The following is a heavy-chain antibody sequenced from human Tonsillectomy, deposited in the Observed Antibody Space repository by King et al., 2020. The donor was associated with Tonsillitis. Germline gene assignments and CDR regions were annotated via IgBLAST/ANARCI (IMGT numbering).Heavy chain of an antibody. V-gene: IGHV4-39*01. Sequence: LQLQESGPGLVKPSETLSLTCTVSGGSISRSDYYWGWIRQPPGKGLGWIGSIYYSGNTYYNPSLKSRVTISVDTSKNQLSLRLSSVTAADTAVYYCASIAAAGSCVLVWGKGTTVTVSS. CDR2: IYYSGNT. D-gene: IGHD6-13*01. J-gene: IGHJ6*04. CDR1: GGSISRSDYY. CDR3: ASIAAAGSCVLV.